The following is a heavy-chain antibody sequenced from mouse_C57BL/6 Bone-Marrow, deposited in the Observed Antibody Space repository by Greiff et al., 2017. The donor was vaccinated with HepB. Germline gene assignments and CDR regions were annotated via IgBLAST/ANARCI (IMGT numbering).Heavy chain of an antibody. J-gene: IGHJ3*01. CDR2: IDPSDSYT. V-gene: IGHV1-50*01. CDR1: GYTFTSYW. CDR3: ALDSSGSAFAY. Sequence: VQLQQPGAELVKPGASVKLSCKASGYTFTSYWMQWVKQRPGQGLEWIGEIDPSDSYTNYNQKFKGKATLTVDTSSSTAYMQLSSLTSEDSAVYYCALDSSGSAFAYWGQGTLVTVSA. D-gene: IGHD3-2*02.